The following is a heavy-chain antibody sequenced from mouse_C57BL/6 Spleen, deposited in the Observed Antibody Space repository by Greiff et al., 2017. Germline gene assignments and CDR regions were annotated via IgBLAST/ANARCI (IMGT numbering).Heavy chain of an antibody. CDR2: IDPANGNN. V-gene: IGHV14-3*01. J-gene: IGHJ1*03. CDR3: AITTVVATSYFDV. CDR1: GFNIKNTY. Sequence: VQLKESVAELVRPGASVKLSCTASGFNIKNTYMHWVKQRPEQGLEWIGRIDPANGNNKYAPKFQGKDTITADTSSNTAYLQLSNLTSEDTAIYYWAITTVVATSYFDVWGTGTTVTVSS. D-gene: IGHD1-1*01.